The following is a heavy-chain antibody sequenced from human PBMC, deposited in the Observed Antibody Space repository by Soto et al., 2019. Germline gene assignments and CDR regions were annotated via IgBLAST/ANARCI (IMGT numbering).Heavy chain of an antibody. CDR3: ARPYCGGDCYATDYGMDV. CDR1: GGSISSYY. Sequence: SETLSLTCTVSGGSISSYYWSWIRQPPGKGLEWIGYIYYSGSTYYNPSLKSRVTISVDTSKNQFSLKLSSVTAADTAVYYCARPYCGGDCYATDYGMDVWGQGTTVTVSS. CDR2: IYYSGST. V-gene: IGHV4-59*08. J-gene: IGHJ6*02. D-gene: IGHD2-21*02.